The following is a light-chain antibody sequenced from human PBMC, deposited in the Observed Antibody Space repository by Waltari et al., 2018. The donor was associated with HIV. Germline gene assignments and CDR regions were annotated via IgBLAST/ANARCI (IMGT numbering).Light chain of an antibody. J-gene: IGLJ1*01. V-gene: IGLV1-44*01. CDR1: HSNIGIHP. Sequence: QSVLIQPPSASGTPGLRVTLSCSGTHSNIGIHPVNWFQKLPGTAPKLLIYSYSQRPSGVPDRFSGSKSGTSASMAISGLQSEDEADYYCASWDDSLSGYVFGSGTKVTVL. CDR3: ASWDDSLSGYV. CDR2: SYS.